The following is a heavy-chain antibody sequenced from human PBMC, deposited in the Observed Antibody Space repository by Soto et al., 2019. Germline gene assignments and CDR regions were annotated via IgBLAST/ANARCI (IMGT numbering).Heavy chain of an antibody. D-gene: IGHD3-3*01. CDR3: TTDFWSGSVIHNDY. CDR1: GFTFSNAW. V-gene: IGHV3-15*07. J-gene: IGHJ4*02. Sequence: GGSLRLSCAASGFTFSNAWMNWVRQAPGKGLEWVGRIKSKTDGGTTDYAAPVKGRFTISRDDSKNTLYLQMNSLKTEDTAVYYCTTDFWSGSVIHNDYWGQGTLVTVSS. CDR2: IKSKTDGGTT.